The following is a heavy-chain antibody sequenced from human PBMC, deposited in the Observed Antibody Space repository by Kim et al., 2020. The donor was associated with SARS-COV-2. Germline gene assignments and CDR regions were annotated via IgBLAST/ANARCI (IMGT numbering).Heavy chain of an antibody. Sequence: SETLSLTCAVYGGSFSGYYWSWIRQPPGMGLEWIGEINHSGSTNYNPSLKSRVTISVDTSKNQFSLKLSSVTAADTAVYYCARVGIWFGDYWGQGTLVTVSS. V-gene: IGHV4-34*01. CDR3: ARVGIWFGDY. CDR2: INHSGST. D-gene: IGHD3-10*01. J-gene: IGHJ4*02. CDR1: GGSFSGYY.